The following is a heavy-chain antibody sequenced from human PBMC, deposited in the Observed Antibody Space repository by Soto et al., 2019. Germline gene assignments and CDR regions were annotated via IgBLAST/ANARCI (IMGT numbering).Heavy chain of an antibody. V-gene: IGHV3-30*18. CDR3: AKDWVGGSNKYYFEY. Sequence: GGSLRLSCVASGFTFRDYGMHWVRQAPGKGLEWVAGIAHHGLKEHYADSVKGRFIISRDNSKKTVYLQLNSLRGDDTAVYYCAKDWVGGSNKYYFEYWGQGTLVTVSS. CDR1: GFTFRDYG. CDR2: IAHHGLKE. D-gene: IGHD1-26*01. J-gene: IGHJ4*02.